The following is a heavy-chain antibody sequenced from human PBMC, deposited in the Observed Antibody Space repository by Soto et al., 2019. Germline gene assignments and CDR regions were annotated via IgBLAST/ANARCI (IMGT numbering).Heavy chain of an antibody. J-gene: IGHJ5*02. CDR1: GFTCSNYA. CDR2: ISATGGST. D-gene: IGHD2-2*01. V-gene: IGHV3-23*01. Sequence: PGGSLTLSCAASGFTCSNYAMTWDRQAPGQGLEWVSGISATGGSTYYADAVKGRFTISRDNSRNTLYLQMNSLRAEDTAFYYCEKGGYCTSISCPRWFDPWGQGTLVTVS. CDR3: EKGGYCTSISCPRWFDP.